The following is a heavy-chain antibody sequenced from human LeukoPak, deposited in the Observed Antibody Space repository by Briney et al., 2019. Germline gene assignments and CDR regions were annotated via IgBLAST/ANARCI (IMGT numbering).Heavy chain of an antibody. D-gene: IGHD3-16*01. V-gene: IGHV3-33*06. CDR1: GFTFSSYG. CDR3: AKDKDYGYYMDV. CDR2: IWYDGSDK. Sequence: GGSLRLSCAASGFTFSSYGMHWVRQAPGKGLEWVAVIWYDGSDKYYADSVKGRFTISRDNSKNTLYLQMNSLRAEDTAVYYCAKDKDYGYYMDVWGKGATVTVSS. J-gene: IGHJ6*03.